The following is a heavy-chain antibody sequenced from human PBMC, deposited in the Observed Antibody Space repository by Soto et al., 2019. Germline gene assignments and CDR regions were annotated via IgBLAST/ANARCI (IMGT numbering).Heavy chain of an antibody. V-gene: IGHV1-69*04. J-gene: IGHJ1*01. CDR1: GGTFSSYT. CDR3: ARDWAYGDYAEYFQH. CDR2: IIPILGIA. Sequence: ASVKVSCKASGGTFSSYTISWVRQAPGQGLEWMGRIIPILGIANYAQKFQGRVTITADKSTSTAYMELSSLRSEDTAVYYCARDWAYGDYAEYFQHWGQGTLVTVSS. D-gene: IGHD4-17*01.